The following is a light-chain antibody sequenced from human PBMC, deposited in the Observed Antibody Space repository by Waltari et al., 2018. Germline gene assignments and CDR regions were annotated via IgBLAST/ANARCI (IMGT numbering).Light chain of an antibody. V-gene: IGKV3D-15*01. Sequence: IVMTPSPATLSVSPGERATLSSRASQSVRSNYLAWYQEKPGQAPRLLIYGVSTRATGIPDRFSGSGSGTDFTLTISSLQSEDFAVYYCQHYTNWPLTFGGGTKVEIK. CDR1: QSVRSN. CDR3: QHYTNWPLT. J-gene: IGKJ4*01. CDR2: GVS.